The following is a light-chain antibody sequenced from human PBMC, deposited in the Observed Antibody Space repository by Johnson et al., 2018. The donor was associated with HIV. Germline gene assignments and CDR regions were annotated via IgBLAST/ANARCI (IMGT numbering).Light chain of an antibody. CDR3: GTWDTSLTAYV. J-gene: IGLJ1*01. CDR2: ENN. Sequence: QSVLTQPPSVSAAPGQKVSISCSGSSSNIGNNYVSWYQQLPGTAPKLLIFENNKRPSGIPDRFSGSKSGTSATLGITGLQKGDEADYYCGTWDTSLTAYVFGTGTKVTVL. CDR1: SSNIGNNY. V-gene: IGLV1-51*02.